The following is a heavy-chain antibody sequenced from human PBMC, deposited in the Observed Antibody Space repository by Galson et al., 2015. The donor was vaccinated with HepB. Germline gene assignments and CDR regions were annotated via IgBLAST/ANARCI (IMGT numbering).Heavy chain of an antibody. CDR2: INPSGGCT. V-gene: IGHV1-46*01. Sequence: SCAASGFTFTSYYMHWVRQAPGQGLEWMGIINPSGGCTSYAQKFQGRVTMTRDTSTSTVYMELSSLRSEDTAVYYCARGPTSRITIFGVDPDYWGQGTLVTVSS. J-gene: IGHJ4*02. CDR1: GFTFTSYY. CDR3: ARGPTSRITIFGVDPDY. D-gene: IGHD3-3*01.